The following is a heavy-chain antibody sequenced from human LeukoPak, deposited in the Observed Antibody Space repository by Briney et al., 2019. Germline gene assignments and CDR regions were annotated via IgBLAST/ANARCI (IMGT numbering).Heavy chain of an antibody. CDR1: GGSFSGYY. J-gene: IGHJ5*02. CDR2: INHSGST. V-gene: IGHV4-34*01. CDR3: ARTFAVGDWNWIDP. Sequence: PSGTLSLTCAVYGGSFSGYYWSWIRQPPGKGLEWIGEINHSGSTNYNPSLKSRVTISGDTSKNQFSLKLSSVTAADTAVYYCARTFAVGDWNWIDPWGQGTLVTVSS. D-gene: IGHD2-21*02.